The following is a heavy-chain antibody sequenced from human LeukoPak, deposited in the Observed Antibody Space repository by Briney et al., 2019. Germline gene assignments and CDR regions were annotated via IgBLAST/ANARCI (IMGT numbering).Heavy chain of an antibody. CDR3: ARVDTVMAYYFDL. CDR1: GFTFSSYA. D-gene: IGHD5-18*01. CDR2: ISSSSSTI. V-gene: IGHV3-48*01. J-gene: IGHJ4*02. Sequence: GGSLRLSCAASGFTFSSYAMNWVRQAPGKGLEWISYISSSSSTIYYADSVKGRFTISRHNSRNTLYLQMNSLRAEDTAVYYCARVDTVMAYYFDLWGQGTLVTVSS.